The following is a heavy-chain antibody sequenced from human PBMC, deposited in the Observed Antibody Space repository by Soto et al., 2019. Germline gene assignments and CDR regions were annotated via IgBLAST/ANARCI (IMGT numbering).Heavy chain of an antibody. Sequence: GASVKVSCTASGGTFSSYTISWVRQAPGQGLEWMGRIIPILGIANYAQKFQGRVTITADKSTSTAYMELSSLRSEDTAVYYCATDIVVVGLSYYFDYWGQGTLVTVSS. D-gene: IGHD2-15*01. CDR2: IIPILGIA. J-gene: IGHJ4*02. CDR1: GGTFSSYT. V-gene: IGHV1-69*02. CDR3: ATDIVVVGLSYYFDY.